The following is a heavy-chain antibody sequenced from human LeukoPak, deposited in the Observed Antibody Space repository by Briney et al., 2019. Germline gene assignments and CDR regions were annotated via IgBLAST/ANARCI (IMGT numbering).Heavy chain of an antibody. Sequence: ASVKVSCKASGGTFSSYTISWVRQAPGQGLEWMGRIIPILGIANYAQKFQGRVTITADKSTSTAYMELSSLRSEDTAVYYCARVGDFWSGYYRPFDYWGQGTLVTVSS. CDR3: ARVGDFWSGYYRPFDY. J-gene: IGHJ4*02. D-gene: IGHD3-3*01. CDR1: GGTFSSYT. V-gene: IGHV1-69*02. CDR2: IIPILGIA.